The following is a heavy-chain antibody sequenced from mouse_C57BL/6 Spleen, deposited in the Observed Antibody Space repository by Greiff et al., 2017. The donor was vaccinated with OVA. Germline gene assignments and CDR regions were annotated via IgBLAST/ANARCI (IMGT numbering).Heavy chain of an antibody. CDR3: TRSGGGTTVVDYAMDY. CDR1: GYTFTSCW. D-gene: IGHD1-1*01. J-gene: IGHJ4*01. Sequence: VQLKESGTVLARPGASVKMSCKTSGYTFTSCWMHWVKQRPGQGLEWIGAIYPGNSDTSYNQKFKGKAKLTAVTSASTAYMELSSLTNEDSAVYYCTRSGGGTTVVDYAMDYWGQGTSVTVSS. V-gene: IGHV1-5*01. CDR2: IYPGNSDT.